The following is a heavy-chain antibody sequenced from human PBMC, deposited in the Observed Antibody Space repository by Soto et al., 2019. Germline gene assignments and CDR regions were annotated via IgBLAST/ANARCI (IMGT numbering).Heavy chain of an antibody. CDR2: IIPIFGTA. D-gene: IGHD3-22*01. CDR1: GGTFSSYA. J-gene: IGHJ3*01. V-gene: IGHV1-69*13. Sequence: SVKVSCKASGGTFSSYAISCVRQAPGQGLEWMGGIIPIFGTANYAQKFQGRVTITADESTSTAYVELSSLRSEDTAVYYCARVAHYYDSSGYYRWGQGTMVTVSS. CDR3: ARVAHYYDSSGYYR.